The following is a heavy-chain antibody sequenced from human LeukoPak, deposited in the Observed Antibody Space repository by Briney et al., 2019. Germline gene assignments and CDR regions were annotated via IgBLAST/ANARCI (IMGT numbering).Heavy chain of an antibody. J-gene: IGHJ4*02. CDR3: ARGPYSSGWYRHYFDY. V-gene: IGHV3-21*01. D-gene: IGHD6-19*01. CDR2: ITTSSSYI. Sequence: PGGSLRLSCAASGFTFSRSSMNWVRQAPGKGLEWVSSITTSSSYIYYADSVKGRFTISRDNAKNSLYLQMDSLRGEDTAVYYCARGPYSSGWYRHYFDYWGQGTLVTVSS. CDR1: GFTFSRSS.